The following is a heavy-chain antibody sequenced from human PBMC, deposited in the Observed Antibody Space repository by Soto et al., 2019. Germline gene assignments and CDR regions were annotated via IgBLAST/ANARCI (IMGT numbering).Heavy chain of an antibody. J-gene: IGHJ4*02. CDR1: GFTFSNAW. Sequence: EVQLMESGGGLVKPGGSLRLSCAASGFTFSNAWMNWVRQAPGKGLEWIGRIKIKTDGGTTDYAAPVKGRFTLSRDDSKNTLYLQMNGLKTEDTAMYYYTGGDIPGDFDYWGQGTLVTVSS. V-gene: IGHV3-15*01. CDR3: TGGDIPGDFDY. D-gene: IGHD2-2*01. CDR2: IKIKTDGGTT.